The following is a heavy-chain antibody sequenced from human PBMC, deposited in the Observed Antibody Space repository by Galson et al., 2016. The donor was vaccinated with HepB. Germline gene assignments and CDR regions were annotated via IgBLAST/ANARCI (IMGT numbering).Heavy chain of an antibody. CDR2: IYSGGAT. V-gene: IGHV3-53*01. D-gene: IGHD4-23*01. CDR1: GISVSNNY. Sequence: SLRLSCAASGISVSNNYMIWVRQAPGKGLEWVSSIYSGGATHYADSVKGRFTISRDSSKNTLYLQMNSLRAEDTAVYYCAMFGGNPFHDLWGQGTLVTVSS. J-gene: IGHJ5*02. CDR3: AMFGGNPFHDL.